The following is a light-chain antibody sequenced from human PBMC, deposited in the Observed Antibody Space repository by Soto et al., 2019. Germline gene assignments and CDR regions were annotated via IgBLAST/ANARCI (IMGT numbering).Light chain of an antibody. CDR3: QQFNSYPMT. CDR1: QDISST. Sequence: AIQLTQSPSSLSASVGDRVTVTCRASQDISSTLAWYQQKPGKAPKLLIYEASSLEGGVPSRFSGSGSGTEFTLTISSLQPEDFATYYCQQFNSYPMTFGQGTKVEIK. V-gene: IGKV1-13*02. CDR2: EAS. J-gene: IGKJ1*01.